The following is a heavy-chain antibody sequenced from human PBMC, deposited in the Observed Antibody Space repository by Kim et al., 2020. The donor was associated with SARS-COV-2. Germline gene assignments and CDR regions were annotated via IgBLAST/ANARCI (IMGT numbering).Heavy chain of an antibody. CDR2: ISSSSSYI. CDR1: GFTFSSYS. V-gene: IGHV3-21*01. J-gene: IGHJ6*02. Sequence: GGSLRLSCAASGFTFSSYSMNWVRQAPGKGLEWVSSISSSSSYIYYADSVKGRFTISRDNAKNSLYLQMNSLRAEDTAVYYCARDRPHITSLPYYGMDVWGQGTTVTVSS. D-gene: IGHD1-20*01. CDR3: ARDRPHITSLPYYGMDV.